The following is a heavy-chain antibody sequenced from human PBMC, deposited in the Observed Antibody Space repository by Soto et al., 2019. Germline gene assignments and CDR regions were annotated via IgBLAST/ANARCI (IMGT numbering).Heavy chain of an antibody. J-gene: IGHJ4*02. CDR3: AKDPPGEAAAGTFDY. Sequence: SGFTFSSYAMSWVRQAPGKGLEWVSAISGSGGSTYYADSVKGRFTISRDNSQNALYLQMNSLRAEDTAVYYCAKDPPGEAAAGTFDYWGQGTLVTVSS. V-gene: IGHV3-23*01. D-gene: IGHD6-13*01. CDR2: ISGSGGST. CDR1: GFTFSSYA.